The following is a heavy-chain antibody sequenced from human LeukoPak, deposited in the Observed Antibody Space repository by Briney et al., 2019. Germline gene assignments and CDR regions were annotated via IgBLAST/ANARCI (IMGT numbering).Heavy chain of an antibody. D-gene: IGHD3-22*01. V-gene: IGHV4-4*02. Sequence: PSETLSLTCAVSGGSISSSNWWSWVRQPPGKGLEWIGEIYHSGSTNYNPSLNSRVTISVDTSKNQFSLKLSSVTAADTAVYYCARCPNYYDSSGWHYSGSDYWGQGTLVTVSS. CDR3: ARCPNYYDSSGWHYSGSDY. CDR1: GGSISSSNW. CDR2: IYHSGST. J-gene: IGHJ4*02.